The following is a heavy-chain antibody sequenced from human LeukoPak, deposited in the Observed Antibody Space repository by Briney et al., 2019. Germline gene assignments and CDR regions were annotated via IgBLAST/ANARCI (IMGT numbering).Heavy chain of an antibody. CDR1: GYTFTSYG. CDR2: ISAYNGNT. Sequence: ASVKVSCKASGYTFTSYGISWVRQAPGQGLEWMGWISAYNGNTNYAQKLQGRVTMTTDTSASTAYMELRSLRSDDTAVYYCARDRPRPYYYYGMDVWGKGTTVTVSS. J-gene: IGHJ6*04. V-gene: IGHV1-18*04. CDR3: ARDRPRPYYYYGMDV.